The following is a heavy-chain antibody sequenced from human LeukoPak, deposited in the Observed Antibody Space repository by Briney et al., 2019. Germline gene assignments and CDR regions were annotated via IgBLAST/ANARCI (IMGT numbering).Heavy chain of an antibody. CDR1: GFTFNNYG. J-gene: IGHJ4*02. V-gene: IGHV3-30*18. CDR3: AKGGNYGSFDY. D-gene: IGHD1-7*01. Sequence: PGRSLRLSCAASGFTFNNYGMHWVRQAPGKGLEWVAVISYDGPNKYYADSVKGRFTISRDNSKNTLYLQMNSLRAEDTAVYYCAKGGNYGSFDYWGQGTLVTASS. CDR2: ISYDGPNK.